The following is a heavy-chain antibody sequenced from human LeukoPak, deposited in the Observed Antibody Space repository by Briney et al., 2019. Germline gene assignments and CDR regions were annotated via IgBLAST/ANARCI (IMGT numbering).Heavy chain of an antibody. CDR1: GGTFSNYA. J-gene: IGHJ4*02. D-gene: IGHD5-24*01. Sequence: SVKVSCKASGGTFSNYAVGWVRRAPGRGLEWVGGISPNRDITDFAQKLQGRVTFTADEPTSTANMELSSLRSEDTAVYYCARGRGRWPRPLFDEWGPGTLIIVSS. CDR3: ARGRGRWPRPLFDE. V-gene: IGHV1-69*01. CDR2: ISPNRDIT.